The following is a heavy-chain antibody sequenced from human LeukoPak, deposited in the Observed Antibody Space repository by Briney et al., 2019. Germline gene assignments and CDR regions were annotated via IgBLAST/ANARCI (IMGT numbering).Heavy chain of an antibody. J-gene: IGHJ1*01. CDR3: ARDVSGYYYDSSGYLEYFQH. CDR1: GFTFSDYY. CDR2: ISSSGSTI. V-gene: IGHV3-11*01. Sequence: GGSLRLSCAASGFTFSDYYMSWIRQAPGKGLEWVSYISSSGSTIYYADSVKGRFTISRDNAKNSLYLQMNSLRAEDTAVYYCARDVSGYYYDSSGYLEYFQHWGQGTLVTVSS. D-gene: IGHD3-22*01.